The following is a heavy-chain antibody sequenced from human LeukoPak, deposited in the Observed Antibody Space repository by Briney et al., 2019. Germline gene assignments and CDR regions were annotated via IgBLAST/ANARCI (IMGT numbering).Heavy chain of an antibody. CDR1: GYSFTSYW. CDR3: ARRGRGVIREGAFDI. V-gene: IGHV5-51*01. J-gene: IGHJ3*02. D-gene: IGHD3-10*01. CDR2: IYPGDSDT. Sequence: PGESLKISCKGSGYSFTSYWIGWVRQMPGKGLEWMGIIYPGDSDTRYSPSFQGQVTISADKSISTAYLQWSSLKASDTAMYYCARRGRGVIREGAFDIWGQGTMVTVSS.